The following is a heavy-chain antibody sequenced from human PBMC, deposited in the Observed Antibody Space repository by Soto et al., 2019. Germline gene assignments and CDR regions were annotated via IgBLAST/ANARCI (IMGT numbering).Heavy chain of an antibody. CDR1: GFIFRAYY. Sequence: PGGSLRLACTNSGFIFRAYYMTLIRQAPGQGLEWVSYISSRSGTIFYADSVKGRFTLSRDNSKNSMYLQMNSLRAEDTAVYYCAREVDRALVGSPHYFDYWGQGTLVTGSS. CDR3: AREVDRALVGSPHYFDY. V-gene: IGHV3-11*01. D-gene: IGHD5-18*01. CDR2: ISSRSGTI. J-gene: IGHJ4*01.